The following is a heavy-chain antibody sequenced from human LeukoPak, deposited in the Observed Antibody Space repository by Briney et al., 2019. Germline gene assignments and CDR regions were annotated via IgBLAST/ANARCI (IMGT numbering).Heavy chain of an antibody. CDR1: GYTFTGYY. Sequence: ASVRVSCKASGYTFTGYYMHWVRQAPGQGLEWMGWINPDNVVTHYAQKFQGRVTMTRDTSISTLYMDLSRLRSDDTAVYFCARGGVYTDSWGPGTLVTVSS. V-gene: IGHV1-2*02. D-gene: IGHD5/OR15-5a*01. J-gene: IGHJ4*02. CDR3: ARGGVYTDS. CDR2: INPDNVVT.